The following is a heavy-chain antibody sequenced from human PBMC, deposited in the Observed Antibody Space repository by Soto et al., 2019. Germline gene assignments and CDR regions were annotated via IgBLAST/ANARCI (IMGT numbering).Heavy chain of an antibody. CDR3: ATGRYFDSFDY. J-gene: IGHJ4*02. CDR1: GGSFSGYY. V-gene: IGHV4-34*01. D-gene: IGHD3-9*01. CDR2: INHSGST. Sequence: SETLSLTCAVYGGSFSGYYWSWIRQPPGKGLEWIGEINHSGSTNYNPSLKSRVTISVDTSKNQFSLKLSSVTAADTAVYYCATGRYFDSFDYWGQGTLVTVSS.